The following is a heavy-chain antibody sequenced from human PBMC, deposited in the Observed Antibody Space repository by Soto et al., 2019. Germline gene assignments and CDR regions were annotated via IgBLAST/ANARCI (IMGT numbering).Heavy chain of an antibody. D-gene: IGHD5-18*01. CDR2: ISYDGSNK. V-gene: IGHV3-30-3*01. Sequence: GGSLRLSCAASGFTFSSYAMHWVRQAPGKGLEWVAVISYDGSNKYYADSVKGRFTISRDNSKNTLYLQMNSLRAEDTAVYYCARDEEVDTAMVFEYYFDYWGQGTLVTVSS. J-gene: IGHJ4*02. CDR3: ARDEEVDTAMVFEYYFDY. CDR1: GFTFSSYA.